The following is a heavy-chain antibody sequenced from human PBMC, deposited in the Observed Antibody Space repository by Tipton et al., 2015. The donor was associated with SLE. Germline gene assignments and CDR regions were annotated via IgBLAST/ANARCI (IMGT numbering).Heavy chain of an antibody. CDR2: IREDGGEK. CDR3: ARGSAALMVQGVIRY. Sequence: SLRLSCAASGVTFSTYWMSWVRQAPGKGLEWVANIREDGGEKYYVDSVKGRYTISRDNAKNSLYLQMNSLRVEDTAVYYCARGSAALMVQGVIRYWGQGTLVTVSS. J-gene: IGHJ4*02. V-gene: IGHV3-7*01. CDR1: GVTFSTYW. D-gene: IGHD3-10*01.